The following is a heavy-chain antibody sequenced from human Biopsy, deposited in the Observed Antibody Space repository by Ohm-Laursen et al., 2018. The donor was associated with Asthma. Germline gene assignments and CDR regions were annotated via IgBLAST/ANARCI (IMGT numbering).Heavy chain of an antibody. Sequence: SLRLSCTAFGFTFSSYGMHWVRQAPGKGPEWVAVISYDGSNKYYADSVKGRFTISRDNSKNTPYLQMNSLRAEDTAVYYCASQSSGPDFWSGYYYFDYWGQGTLVTVSS. CDR3: ASQSSGPDFWSGYYYFDY. J-gene: IGHJ4*02. CDR1: GFTFSSYG. CDR2: ISYDGSNK. D-gene: IGHD3-3*01. V-gene: IGHV3-30*03.